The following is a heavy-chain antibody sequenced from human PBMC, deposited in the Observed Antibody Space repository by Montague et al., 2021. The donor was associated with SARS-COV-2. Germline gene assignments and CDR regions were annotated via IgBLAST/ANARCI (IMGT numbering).Heavy chain of an antibody. CDR3: ARAAQKQYVLLWFGELLHDAFDI. Sequence: SLRLSCAASGFTFSSYAMHWVRQAPGKGLEWVAVISYDGSNKYYXDSVKGRFTISRDNSKNTLYLQMNSLRAEDTAVYYCARAAQKQYVLLWFGELLHDAFDIWGQVTMVTVSS. CDR1: GFTFSSYA. D-gene: IGHD3-10*01. CDR2: ISYDGSNK. J-gene: IGHJ3*02. V-gene: IGHV3-30-3*01.